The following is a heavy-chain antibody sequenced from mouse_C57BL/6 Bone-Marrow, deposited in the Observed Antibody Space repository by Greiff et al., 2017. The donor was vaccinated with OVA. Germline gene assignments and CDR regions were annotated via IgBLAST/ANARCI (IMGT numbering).Heavy chain of an antibody. CDR2: IDPNSGGT. Sequence: VQLLQPGAELVKPGASVKLSCKASGYTFNSYWMHWVKQRPGRGLEWIGRIDPNSGGTKYTEKFKSKATLTVDKPSSTAYMQLSSLTSEDSAVYYCATEVVYAMDYWGQGTSVTVAS. V-gene: IGHV1-72*01. D-gene: IGHD1-3*01. J-gene: IGHJ4*01. CDR1: GYTFNSYW. CDR3: ATEVVYAMDY.